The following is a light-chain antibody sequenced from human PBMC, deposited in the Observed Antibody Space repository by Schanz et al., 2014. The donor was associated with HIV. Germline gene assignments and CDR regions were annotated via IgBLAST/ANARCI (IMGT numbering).Light chain of an antibody. CDR2: AAS. CDR1: QDISNY. J-gene: IGKJ2*03. Sequence: DIQMTQFPSSLSASVGDRVTITCRASQDISNYLAWYQQKPGKVPKLLICAASTLQSGVPSRFSGSGSGTDFTLTISSLQPDDFATYYCLQYNDYAYSFGQGTKLEIK. CDR3: LQYNDYAYS. V-gene: IGKV1-27*01.